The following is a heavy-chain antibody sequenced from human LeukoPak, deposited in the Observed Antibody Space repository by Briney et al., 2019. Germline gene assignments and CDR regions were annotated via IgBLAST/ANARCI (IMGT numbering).Heavy chain of an antibody. CDR1: GFTFSSYS. CDR2: ISSSSSTI. J-gene: IGHJ4*02. D-gene: IGHD4/OR15-4a*01. V-gene: IGHV3-48*01. CDR3: ARRAGAYSHPYDY. Sequence: GRSLRLSCAASGFTFSSYSMNWVRQAPGKGLEWVSYISSSSSTIYYADSVKGRFTISRDNAKDSLYLQMNSLRAEDTAVYYCARRAGAYSHPYDYWGQGTLVTVSS.